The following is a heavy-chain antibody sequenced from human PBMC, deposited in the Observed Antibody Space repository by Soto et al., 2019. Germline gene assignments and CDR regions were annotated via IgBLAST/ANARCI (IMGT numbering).Heavy chain of an antibody. D-gene: IGHD6-6*01. CDR2: ISYDGSNK. J-gene: IGHJ4*02. V-gene: IGHV3-30*18. CDR3: AKDRSSSSLGY. CDR1: GFTFISYG. Sequence: GGSLRLSCAASGFTFISYGMHCVLQAPGKGLEWVAVISYDGSNKYYADSVKGRFTISRDNSKNTLYLQMNSLRAEDTAVYYCAKDRSSSSLGYWGQGTPVTVSS.